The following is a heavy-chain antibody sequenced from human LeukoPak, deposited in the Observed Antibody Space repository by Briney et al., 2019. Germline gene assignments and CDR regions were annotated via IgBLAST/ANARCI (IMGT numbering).Heavy chain of an antibody. CDR2: ISSSGSTT. D-gene: IGHD2-15*01. V-gene: IGHV3-48*03. CDR3: ARGYCSGGSCYFDY. Sequence: GGSLRLSCAASGFTFSNYEMNWVRQAPGKGLEWVSYISSSGSTTYYADSVKGRFTISRDNAKNSLYLQMNSLRAEDTTVYYCARGYCSGGSCYFDYWGQGTLVTVSS. J-gene: IGHJ4*02. CDR1: GFTFSNYE.